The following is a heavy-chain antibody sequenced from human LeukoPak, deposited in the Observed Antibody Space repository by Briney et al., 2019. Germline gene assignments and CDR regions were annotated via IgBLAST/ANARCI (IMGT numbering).Heavy chain of an antibody. CDR3: ARHASVSGNWPRPLDY. V-gene: IGHV4-39*01. Sequence: PSETLSLTCTVSGGSISSSSYYWGWVRQPPGKGLEWIANIYYSGSTYYSPSLRSRATISVDTSKNQFSLKLTSVTAADAAVYYCARHASVSGNWPRPLDYWGQGSLVTVSS. D-gene: IGHD3-3*01. CDR2: IYYSGST. J-gene: IGHJ4*02. CDR1: GGSISSSSYY.